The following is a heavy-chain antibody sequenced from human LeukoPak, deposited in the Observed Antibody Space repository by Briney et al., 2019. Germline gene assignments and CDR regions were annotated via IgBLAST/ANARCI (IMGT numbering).Heavy chain of an antibody. CDR1: GFTFSSYA. V-gene: IGHV3-23*01. CDR3: AKEDGSGSPPDY. J-gene: IGHJ4*02. CDR2: ISGHTADT. D-gene: IGHD3-10*01. Sequence: GGSLRVSCAASGFTFSSYAMSWVRQVPGKGLEWVSSISGHTADTYYADSVKGRFTISRDNSKNSLYLQMNSLRTEDTALYYCAKEDGSGSPPDYWGQGTLVTVSS.